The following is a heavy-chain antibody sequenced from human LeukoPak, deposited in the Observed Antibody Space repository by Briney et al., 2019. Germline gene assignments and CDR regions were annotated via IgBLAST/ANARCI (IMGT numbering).Heavy chain of an antibody. Sequence: SETLSLTCTVSGGSISSYYWSWIRQPPGKGLEWIGYIYYSGSTNYNPSLKSRVTISVDTSKNQFSLKLSSVTAADTAVYYCARVAPASHSCSSTSCATFDYWGQGTLVTVSS. V-gene: IGHV4-59*01. CDR1: GGSISSYY. J-gene: IGHJ4*02. CDR3: ARVAPASHSCSSTSCATFDY. D-gene: IGHD2-2*01. CDR2: IYYSGST.